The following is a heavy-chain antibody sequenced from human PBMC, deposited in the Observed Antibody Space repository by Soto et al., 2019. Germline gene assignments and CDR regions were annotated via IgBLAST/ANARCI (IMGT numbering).Heavy chain of an antibody. CDR2: INAGNGNT. CDR1: GYTFTSYA. CDR3: ARGHSVRFLEWLFGY. D-gene: IGHD3-3*01. Sequence: GASVKVSCKASGYTFTSYAMHWVRQAPGQRLEWMGWINAGNGNTKYSQKFQGRVTITRDTSASTAYMELSSLRSEDTAVYYCARGHSVRFLEWLFGYWGQGTLVTVSS. V-gene: IGHV1-3*01. J-gene: IGHJ4*02.